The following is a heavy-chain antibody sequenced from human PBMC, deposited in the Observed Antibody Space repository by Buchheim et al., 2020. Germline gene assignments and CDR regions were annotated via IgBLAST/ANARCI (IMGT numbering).Heavy chain of an antibody. CDR3: AAYYYDSSGHMGDDY. CDR2: LKQDGSEK. D-gene: IGHD3-22*01. Sequence: EVQLVESGGGLVQPGGSLRLSCAASGFTFSSYWMSWVRQAPGKGLEWVATLKQDGSEKYYVDSVKGRFTISRDNAKNSLYLQRNSLRAEDTAVYYCAAYYYDSSGHMGDDYWGQGTL. V-gene: IGHV3-7*01. J-gene: IGHJ4*02. CDR1: GFTFSSYW.